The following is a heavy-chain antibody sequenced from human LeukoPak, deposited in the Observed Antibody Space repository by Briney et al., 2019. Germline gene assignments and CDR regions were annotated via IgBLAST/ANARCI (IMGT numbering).Heavy chain of an antibody. CDR3: ARAGSIWSGYYRFDP. CDR2: IYTSGST. CDR1: GGSISSYY. D-gene: IGHD3-3*01. Sequence: KPSETLSLTCTVSGGSISSYYWSWIRQPAGKGLEWVGRIYTSGSTNYNPSLKSRVTMSVDTSKNQFSLKLSSVTAADTAVYYCARAGSIWSGYYRFDPWGQGTLVTVSS. V-gene: IGHV4-4*07. J-gene: IGHJ5*02.